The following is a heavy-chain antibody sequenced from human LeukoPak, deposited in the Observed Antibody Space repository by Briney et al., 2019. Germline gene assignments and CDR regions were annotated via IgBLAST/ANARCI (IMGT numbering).Heavy chain of an antibody. CDR2: IYYSGST. D-gene: IGHD2-8*01. CDR3: AREWINGLDY. V-gene: IGHV4-59*11. CDR1: GGSISSHY. J-gene: IGHJ4*02. Sequence: SETLSLTCTVSGGSISSHYWSWIRQPPGKGLEWIGYIYYSGSTNYNPSLKSRVTISVDTSKNQFSLKLSSVTAADTAVYYCAREWINGLDYWGQGTLVTVSS.